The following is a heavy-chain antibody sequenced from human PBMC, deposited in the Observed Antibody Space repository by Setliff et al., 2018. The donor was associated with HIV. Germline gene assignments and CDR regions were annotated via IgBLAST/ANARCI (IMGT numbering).Heavy chain of an antibody. V-gene: IGHV3-30*04. CDR3: AREKGNTPTAYYLDY. J-gene: IGHJ4*02. D-gene: IGHD3-10*01. CDR2: ISDDGGQT. Sequence: GGSLRLSCAASGFTFNAYSIHWVRQAPGKGLEWVAVISDDGGQTYYAASVEGRFTIFRDNSKDTMYLQMHSLRGDDTAVYYCAREKGNTPTAYYLDYWGQGTLVTVSS. CDR1: GFTFNAYS.